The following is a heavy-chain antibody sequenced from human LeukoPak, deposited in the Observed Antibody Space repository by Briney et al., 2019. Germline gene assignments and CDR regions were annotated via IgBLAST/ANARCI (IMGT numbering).Heavy chain of an antibody. CDR1: GGSISSSSYY. J-gene: IGHJ3*02. Sequence: SETLSLTCTVSGGSISSSSYYWGWIRQPPGKGLEWIGNIYYSGSTYDNSSLKSRVSISVDTSKNQFSLRLSSVTAADTAVYYCARAGTWLQRHNAFDIWGQGTMVTVSS. CDR2: IYYSGST. CDR3: ARAGTWLQRHNAFDI. D-gene: IGHD5-24*01. V-gene: IGHV4-39*01.